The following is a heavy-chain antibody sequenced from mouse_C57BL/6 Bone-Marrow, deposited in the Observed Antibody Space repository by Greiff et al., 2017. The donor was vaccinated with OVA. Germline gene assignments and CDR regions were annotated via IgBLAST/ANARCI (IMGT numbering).Heavy chain of an antibody. CDR3: ARQGYGNYPDY. Sequence: VQLQQSGGDLVKPGGSLKLSCAASGFTFSSYGMSWVRQTPDKRLEWVATISSGGSYTYYPDSVKGRFTISRDNAKNTLYLQMSSLKSEDTAMYYCARQGYGNYPDYWGQGTTLTVSS. CDR1: GFTFSSYG. J-gene: IGHJ2*01. CDR2: ISSGGSYT. D-gene: IGHD2-1*01. V-gene: IGHV5-6*01.